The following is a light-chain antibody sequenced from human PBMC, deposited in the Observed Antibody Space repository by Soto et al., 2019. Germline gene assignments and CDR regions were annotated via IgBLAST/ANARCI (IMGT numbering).Light chain of an antibody. V-gene: IGLV2-8*01. Sequence: QSVLTQPPSASGSPGQSVTISCTGTSSDVGGYNYVSWYQQHPGKAPKLMIYEVSKRPSGVPDRFSGSKSGNTASLTVSGLQAEDEADYYCSSYAGSTLYVFGNGTKLTVL. CDR1: SSDVGGYNY. CDR2: EVS. J-gene: IGLJ1*01. CDR3: SSYAGSTLYV.